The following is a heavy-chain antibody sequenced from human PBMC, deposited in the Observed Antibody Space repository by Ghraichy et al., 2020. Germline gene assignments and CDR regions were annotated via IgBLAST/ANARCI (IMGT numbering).Heavy chain of an antibody. CDR2: IIPILGIA. Sequence: SVKVSCKASGGTFSSYAISWVRQAPGQGLEWMGRIIPILGIANYAQKFQGRVTITADKSTSTAYMELSSLRSEDTAVYYCARDNPDTNGDYWGQGTLVTVSS. CDR3: ARDNPDTNGDY. J-gene: IGHJ4*02. D-gene: IGHD1-14*01. V-gene: IGHV1-69*04. CDR1: GGTFSSYA.